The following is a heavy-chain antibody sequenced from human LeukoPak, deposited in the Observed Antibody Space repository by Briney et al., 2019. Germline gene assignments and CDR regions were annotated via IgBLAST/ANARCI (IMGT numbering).Heavy chain of an antibody. D-gene: IGHD3-22*01. CDR1: GGSFSGYY. CDR2: INHSGST. CDR3: ARVRLYYYDSSGYSYFDY. V-gene: IGHV4-34*01. Sequence: SGTLSLTCAVYGGSFSGYYWSWIRQPPGKGLEWIGEINHSGSTNYNPSLKSRVTISVDTSKNQFSLKLSSVTAADTAVYYCARVRLYYYDSSGYSYFDYWGQGTLVTVSS. J-gene: IGHJ4*02.